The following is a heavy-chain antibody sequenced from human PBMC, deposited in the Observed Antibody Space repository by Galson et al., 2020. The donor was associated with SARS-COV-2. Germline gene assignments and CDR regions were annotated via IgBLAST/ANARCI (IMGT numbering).Heavy chain of an antibody. V-gene: IGHV4-61*01. Sequence: SETLSLTCTVSGGSVSSTNYHWSWIRQPPGQGLAWIGYIYYSGSTNYNPSLQSRVTISIDTSKNQFSLRLSSVTAADTALYYCARSLRLGSAWQTPARSGYYFDSWGQGTLVTVSS. D-gene: IGHD6-19*01. CDR1: GGSVSSTNYH. CDR2: IYYSGST. J-gene: IGHJ4*02. CDR3: ARSLRLGSAWQTPARSGYYFDS.